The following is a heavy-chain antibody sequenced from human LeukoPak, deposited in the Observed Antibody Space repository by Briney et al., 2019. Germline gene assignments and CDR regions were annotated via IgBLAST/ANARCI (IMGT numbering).Heavy chain of an antibody. V-gene: IGHV3-43*02. CDR1: GFTFDDYA. J-gene: IGHJ6*02. CDR2: ISGDGGST. D-gene: IGHD5-18*01. Sequence: GGSLRLSCAASGFTFDDYAMHWVRHAPGKGLEWVSLISGDGGSTYYADSVKGRFTISRDNSKNSLYLQMYSLRTEDTALYYCAKAGYSCGSYCYYYGLDVWGQGTTVTVSS. CDR3: AKAGYSCGSYCYYYGLDV.